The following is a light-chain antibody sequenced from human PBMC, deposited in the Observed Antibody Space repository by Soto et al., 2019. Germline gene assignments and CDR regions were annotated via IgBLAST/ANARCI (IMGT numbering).Light chain of an antibody. J-gene: IGKJ5*01. CDR1: QSISGY. Sequence: EKVMTQSPATLSVAAGGRYTLSCRASQSISGYLGWYQQKPGQAPRLLIYADSNRATGIPARFSGSGSGRDFTLTISSLEPEDFSVYYCQQRYNWPITFGQGTRLEIK. V-gene: IGKV3-11*02. CDR2: ADS. CDR3: QQRYNWPIT.